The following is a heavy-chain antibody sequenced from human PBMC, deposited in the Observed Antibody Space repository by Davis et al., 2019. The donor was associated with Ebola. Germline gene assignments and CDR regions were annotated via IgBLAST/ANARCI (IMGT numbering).Heavy chain of an antibody. CDR2: ITNNGGST. V-gene: IGHV3-64D*06. J-gene: IGHJ4*02. CDR1: GFMFSSYT. D-gene: IGHD3-22*01. Sequence: GGSLRLSCSLSGFMFSSYTMHWVRQAPGKGLQYVSGITNNGGSTYYADSVKGRFIISRDNSKNTLYLQMSSLRIEDTAVYYCVKGSITMTVVVYFDLWGQGTLVTVSP. CDR3: VKGSITMTVVVYFDL.